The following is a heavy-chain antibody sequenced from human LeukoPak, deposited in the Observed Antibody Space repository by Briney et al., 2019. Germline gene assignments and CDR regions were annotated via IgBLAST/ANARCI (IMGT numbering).Heavy chain of an antibody. J-gene: IGHJ4*02. D-gene: IGHD7-27*01. CDR3: ARDLSSTSNWELDY. Sequence: SVKVSCKASGYTFTGYFMHWVRQAPGQGLEWMGRINPNSGDTNYAQNFQGRVTMTRDTSISTAYMELSRLRSDDTAVYYCARDLSSTSNWELDYWGQGTLVTVSS. CDR1: GYTFTGYF. V-gene: IGHV1-2*06. CDR2: INPNSGDT.